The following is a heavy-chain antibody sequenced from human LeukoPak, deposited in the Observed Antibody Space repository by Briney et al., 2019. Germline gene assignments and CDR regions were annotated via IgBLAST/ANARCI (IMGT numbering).Heavy chain of an antibody. D-gene: IGHD2-15*01. CDR3: AREKSPDYCSGGSCYFDY. V-gene: IGHV4-59*01. J-gene: IGHJ4*02. CDR2: IYYSGSN. Sequence: PSETLSLTCTVSGGSISSYYWSWIRQPPGKGLEWIGYIYYSGSNNYNPSLKSRVTISVDTSKNQFSLKLSSVTAADTAVYYCAREKSPDYCSGGSCYFDYWGQGTLVTVSS. CDR1: GGSISSYY.